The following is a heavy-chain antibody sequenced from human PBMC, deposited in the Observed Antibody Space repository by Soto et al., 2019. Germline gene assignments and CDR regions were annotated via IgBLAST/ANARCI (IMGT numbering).Heavy chain of an antibody. CDR1: GFTLNNYA. CDR3: ATDGVDYVVSGLYYFDY. V-gene: IGHV3-30*04. Sequence: PGGSLRLCCAASGFTLNNYAMHWVRQVPGRGLEWVAFISYNGKNKYYGDSVKGRFSISRDDSKNTLYLQMNSLRSEDTAVYYCATDGVDYVVSGLYYFDYWGQGTLVTVSS. CDR2: ISYNGKNK. J-gene: IGHJ4*02. D-gene: IGHD2-15*01.